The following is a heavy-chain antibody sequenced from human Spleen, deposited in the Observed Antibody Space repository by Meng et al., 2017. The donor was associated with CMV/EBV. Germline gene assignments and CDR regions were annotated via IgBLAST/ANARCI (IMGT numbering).Heavy chain of an antibody. CDR3: ARDATFPFYGMDV. D-gene: IGHD2-15*01. V-gene: IGHV3-23*01. Sequence: GGSLRLSCAASGFTFSSYAMSWVRQAPGKGLQWLSAIFTGGSTYYAGSVKGRFTISRDDSKNTLYLQMNNLRIEDTAIYYCARDATFPFYGMDVWGQGTTVTVSS. CDR1: GFTFSSYA. J-gene: IGHJ6*02. CDR2: IFTGGST.